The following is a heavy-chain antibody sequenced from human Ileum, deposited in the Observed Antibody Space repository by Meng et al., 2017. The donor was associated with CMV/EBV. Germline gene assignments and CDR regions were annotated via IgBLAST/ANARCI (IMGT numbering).Heavy chain of an antibody. CDR1: GFTFSTYS. V-gene: IGHV3-7*01. D-gene: IGHD1-26*01. Sequence: GGSLRLSCAASGFTFSTYSMNWVRQAPEKGLEWVANIREDGGEQYYADSVQGRFTISRDNAKNSLSLQMNSLRAEDTAVYYCARDPGLDNSGNSWATFDYWGQGALVTVSS. CDR3: ARDPGLDNSGNSWATFDY. CDR2: IREDGGEQ. J-gene: IGHJ4*02.